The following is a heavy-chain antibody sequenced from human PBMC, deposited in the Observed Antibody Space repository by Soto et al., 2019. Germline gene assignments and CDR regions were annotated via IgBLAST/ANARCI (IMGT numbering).Heavy chain of an antibody. J-gene: IGHJ4*02. V-gene: IGHV4-59*01. D-gene: IGHD3-10*01. CDR3: ALWFGEESGGFDY. CDR1: CGSISSYY. Sequence: PSETLSLTCTVSCGSISSYYWSWIRQPPGKGLEWIGYIYYSGSTNYNPSLKSRVTISVDTSKNQFSLKLSSVTAADTAVYYCALWFGEESGGFDYWGQGTLVTVSS. CDR2: IYYSGST.